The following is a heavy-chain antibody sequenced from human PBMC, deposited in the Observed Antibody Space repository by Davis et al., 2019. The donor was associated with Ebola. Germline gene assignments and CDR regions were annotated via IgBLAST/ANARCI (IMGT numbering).Heavy chain of an antibody. CDR1: GFTFRNYA. J-gene: IGHJ4*02. D-gene: IGHD3-16*01. CDR3: ARDWAFDY. V-gene: IGHV3-23*01. Sequence: GESLKISCAASGFTFRNYAMNWVRQAPGKGLEWVSTIGGGGVSKYHADSVKGRFTISRDNSKNTLYLQMNSLRAEDTATYYCARDWAFDYWGQGTPVTVSS. CDR2: IGGGGVSK.